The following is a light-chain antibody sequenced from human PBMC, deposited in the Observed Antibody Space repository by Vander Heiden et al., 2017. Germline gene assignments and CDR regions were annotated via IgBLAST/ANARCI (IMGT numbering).Light chain of an antibody. J-gene: IGLJ1*01. Sequence: SYELTQPPSVSVSPGRTARITCSGDALPKPYGYWYQQKPGQAPVLMIYKDSERPSGIPERFSGSSSGTTVTLTISGVQAEDEADYYCQSADSSGTYFVFGPGTKVTVL. CDR3: QSADSSGTYFV. V-gene: IGLV3-25*03. CDR2: KDS. CDR1: ALPKPY.